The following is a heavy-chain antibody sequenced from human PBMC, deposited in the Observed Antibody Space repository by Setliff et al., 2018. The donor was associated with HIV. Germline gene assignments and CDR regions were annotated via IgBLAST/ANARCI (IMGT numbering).Heavy chain of an antibody. V-gene: IGHV7-4-1*02. J-gene: IGHJ4*02. CDR3: ARGPPSQVDY. CDR2: INTDTGNP. Sequence: ASVKVSCKASGYTFTNYAINWLRQAPGQGLEWMGWINTDTGNPTYAQGFTGRFVFSLDTSVNTAYLQISSLKTEDSAVYYCARGPPSQVDYWGQGTLVTVSS. CDR1: GYTFTNYA.